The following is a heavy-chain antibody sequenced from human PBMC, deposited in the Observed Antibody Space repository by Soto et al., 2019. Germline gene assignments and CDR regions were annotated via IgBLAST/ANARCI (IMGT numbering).Heavy chain of an antibody. Sequence: TLSLTCTVSGGSISSSSYYWGWIRQPPGKGLEWIGSIYYSGSTYYNPSLKSRVTISVDTSKNQLSLKLSSVTAADTAMYYCARHIEMANDAFDIWGQGTMVTVSS. V-gene: IGHV4-39*01. J-gene: IGHJ3*02. CDR3: ARHIEMANDAFDI. CDR2: IYYSGST. D-gene: IGHD5-12*01. CDR1: GGSISSSSYY.